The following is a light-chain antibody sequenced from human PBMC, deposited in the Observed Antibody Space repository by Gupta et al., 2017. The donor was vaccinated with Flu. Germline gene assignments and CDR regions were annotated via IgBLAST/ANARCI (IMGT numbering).Light chain of an antibody. CDR2: DVS. CDR3: SSYTSSYTYV. V-gene: IGLV2-18*02. Sequence: QSALTQPPSMSGSPGQSVTISCTGSSSDVGTYNRVSWYQQPPGTAPKLMIYDVSNRPSGVPDRFSGSKSGNTASLTISGLQREDEADYYCSSYTSSYTYVFGTGTKVTVL. J-gene: IGLJ1*01. CDR1: SSDVGTYNR.